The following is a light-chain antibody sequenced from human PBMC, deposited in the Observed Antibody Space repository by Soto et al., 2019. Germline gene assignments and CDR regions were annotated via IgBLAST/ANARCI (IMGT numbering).Light chain of an antibody. Sequence: QSVLTQPPSASGSPGQSVTISCTGTSSDVGGYNYVSWYQQHPGKAPKLMIYEVSERPSGVPDRFSGSKSSNTASLTVSGLQAEDEADYYCSSDAGSNNFGFGTGTKVTVL. CDR1: SSDVGGYNY. CDR2: EVS. CDR3: SSDAGSNNFG. V-gene: IGLV2-8*01. J-gene: IGLJ1*01.